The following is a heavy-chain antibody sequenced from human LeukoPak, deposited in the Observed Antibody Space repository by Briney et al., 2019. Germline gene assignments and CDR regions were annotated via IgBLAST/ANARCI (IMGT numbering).Heavy chain of an antibody. D-gene: IGHD1-26*01. V-gene: IGHV1-46*01. Sequence: ASVKVSCKASGYTFTSYYMHWVRQAPGQGLEWMGIINPSGGNTNYAQKLQGRVTMTTDTSTSTAYMELRGLRSDDTAVYYCARNQYSGSYSPRDGMDVWGKGTTVTVSS. CDR3: ARNQYSGSYSPRDGMDV. J-gene: IGHJ6*04. CDR1: GYTFTSYY. CDR2: INPSGGNT.